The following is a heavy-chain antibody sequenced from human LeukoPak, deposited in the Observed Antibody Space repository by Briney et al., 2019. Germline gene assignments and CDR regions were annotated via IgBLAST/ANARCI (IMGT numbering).Heavy chain of an antibody. Sequence: ASVKVSCKASGYTFTGHYMHWVRQAPGQGLEWMGWINPNSGGTNYAQEFQGRVTMTRDTSISTAYMELSRLRSDDTAVYYCARVKAAGFFAGLDYWGQGTLVTVSS. J-gene: IGHJ4*02. V-gene: IGHV1-2*02. CDR3: ARVKAAGFFAGLDY. CDR1: GYTFTGHY. CDR2: INPNSGGT. D-gene: IGHD6-13*01.